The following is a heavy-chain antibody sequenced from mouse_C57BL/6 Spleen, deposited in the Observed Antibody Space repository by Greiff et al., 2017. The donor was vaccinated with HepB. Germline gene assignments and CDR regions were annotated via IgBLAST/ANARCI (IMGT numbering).Heavy chain of an antibody. D-gene: IGHD2-4*01. V-gene: IGHV10-1*01. CDR1: GFSFNTYA. J-gene: IGHJ1*03. CDR3: VRQGLRRSYWYFDV. Sequence: EVQVVESGGGLVQPKGSLKLSCAASGFSFNTYAMNWVRQAPGKGLEWVARIRSKSNNYATYYADSVKDRFTISRDDSESMLYLQMNNLKTEDTAMYYCVRQGLRRSYWYFDVWGTGTTVTVSS. CDR2: IRSKSNNYAT.